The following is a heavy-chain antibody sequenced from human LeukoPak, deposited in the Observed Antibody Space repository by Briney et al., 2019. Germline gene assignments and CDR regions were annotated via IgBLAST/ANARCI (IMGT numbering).Heavy chain of an antibody. CDR3: ARGGQWELRYYFDY. CDR2: IYYSGST. Sequence: SETLSLTCTVSGGSISSYYWSWIRQPPGKGLEWIGYIYYSGSTNYNPSLKSRVTISVDTSRNQFSLKLSSVTAADTAVYYCARGGQWELRYYFDYWGQGTLVTVSS. V-gene: IGHV4-59*08. D-gene: IGHD1-26*01. J-gene: IGHJ4*02. CDR1: GGSISSYY.